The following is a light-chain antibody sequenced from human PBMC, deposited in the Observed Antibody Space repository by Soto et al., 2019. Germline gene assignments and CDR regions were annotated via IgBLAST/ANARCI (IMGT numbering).Light chain of an antibody. CDR1: QDINIY. Sequence: DIQMTQSPSSLFASVGDRVTITCQATQDINIYLNWYQQKPGKAPNLLIYDASNLEIGVPSRFSRSVARTHFTFTSSSLQTEDIGTYYCQQYDILPITFGRGTRLEIK. CDR3: QQYDILPIT. CDR2: DAS. J-gene: IGKJ5*01. V-gene: IGKV1-33*01.